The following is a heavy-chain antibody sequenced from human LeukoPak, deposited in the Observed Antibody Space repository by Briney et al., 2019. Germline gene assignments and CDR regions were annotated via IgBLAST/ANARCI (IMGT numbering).Heavy chain of an antibody. CDR3: ARRGYPYAYDY. CDR2: ITSDGGRT. D-gene: IGHD5-18*01. CDR1: GFTFSNYP. J-gene: IGHJ4*02. V-gene: IGHV3-64*01. Sequence: PGGSLRLSCAASGFTFSNYPMHGVRQAPGKGLEYVSAITSDGGRTYYANSVKGRFTISRDNSKNTLYLQMGSLKPEDMAVYFCARRGYPYAYDYWGQGTLVTVSS.